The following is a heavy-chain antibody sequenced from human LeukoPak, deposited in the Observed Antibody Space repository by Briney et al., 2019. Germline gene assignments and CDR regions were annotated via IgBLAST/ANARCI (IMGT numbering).Heavy chain of an antibody. V-gene: IGHV1-18*01. D-gene: IGHD1-20*01. CDR1: GYTFTSNG. CDR3: AREGNWRGAQNLDY. J-gene: IGHJ4*02. CDR2: ITPSSGYT. Sequence: EASVTVSCKASGYTFTSNGITWVRQAPGQGLEWMGWITPSSGYTKYAQKFQGRVTMTTETSTSTAYMELRSLRSDDTAVYYCAREGNWRGAQNLDYWGQGILVTVSS.